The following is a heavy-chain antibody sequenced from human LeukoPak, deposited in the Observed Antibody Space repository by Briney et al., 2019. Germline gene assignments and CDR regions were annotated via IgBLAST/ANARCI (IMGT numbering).Heavy chain of an antibody. CDR2: INPSGGST. V-gene: IGHV1-46*01. D-gene: IGHD3-22*01. J-gene: IGHJ3*02. CDR1: GYTFTSYY. Sequence: ASVKVSCKASGYTFTSYYMHWVRQAPGQGLEWMGIINPSGGSTSCAQKFQGRVTMTRDMSTSTVYMELSSLRSEDTAVYYCARDQYSTMIVRGVAFDIWGQGTMVTVSS. CDR3: ARDQYSTMIVRGVAFDI.